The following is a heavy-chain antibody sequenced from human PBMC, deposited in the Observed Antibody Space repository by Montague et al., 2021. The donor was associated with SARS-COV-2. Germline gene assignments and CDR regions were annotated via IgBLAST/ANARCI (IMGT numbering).Heavy chain of an antibody. V-gene: IGHV4-4*07. CDR2: IFTTGST. CDR3: TREGYQVLWSDYYYYGMDV. Sequence: SETLSLTCTVSGGSIRSFYWSWIRQSAGKGLEWIGRIFTTGSTNYNPSLKSRVTISVDTSKNQFSLKLSSVTAADTAVYYCTREGYQVLWSDYYYYGMDVWGQGTTVTVSS. CDR1: GGSIRSFY. J-gene: IGHJ6*02. D-gene: IGHD2-2*01.